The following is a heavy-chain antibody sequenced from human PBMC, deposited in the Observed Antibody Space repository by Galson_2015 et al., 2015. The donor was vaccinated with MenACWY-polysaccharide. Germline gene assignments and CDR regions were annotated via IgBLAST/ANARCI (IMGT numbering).Heavy chain of an antibody. D-gene: IGHD3-22*01. CDR3: ARSKFSSSYFVRAFDI. V-gene: IGHV3-74*01. CDR2: INSDGRST. CDR1: EFTFSSYW. J-gene: IGHJ3*02. Sequence: SLRLSCAASEFTFSSYWMHWVRQAPGKGLVWVSRINSDGRSTTHADSVKGRFTISRDNAKNTLFLQMNSLRAEDTAIYYCARSKFSSSYFVRAFDIWGQGTMVTVAS.